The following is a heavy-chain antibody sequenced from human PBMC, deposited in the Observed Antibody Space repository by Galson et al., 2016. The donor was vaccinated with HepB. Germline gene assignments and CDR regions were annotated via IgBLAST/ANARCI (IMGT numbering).Heavy chain of an antibody. CDR1: GVTFISYA. Sequence: SVKVSCKASGVTFISYAFSWVRQAPGQGLEWMGRIIPILPMANYAQKSQGRVTITADKSTNTTYMELSSLRSEDTAVYYCARDAVAAAGTFHFYHYGMDVWGQGTTVTVSS. V-gene: IGHV1-69*04. D-gene: IGHD6-13*01. J-gene: IGHJ6*02. CDR2: IIPILPMA. CDR3: ARDAVAAAGTFHFYHYGMDV.